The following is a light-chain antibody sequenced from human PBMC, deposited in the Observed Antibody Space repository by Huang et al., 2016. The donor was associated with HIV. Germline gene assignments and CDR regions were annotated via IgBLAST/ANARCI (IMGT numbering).Light chain of an antibody. CDR2: AAS. Sequence: IQMTQSPSSVAASVGDRVSITCRASEPISGWLAWYQQQPGKAPKLLVYAASRLPNGVPSRFSGSGSGTDFTLTISSLQPEDSATYYCQQIYTFPHTFGQGTKLEIK. J-gene: IGKJ2*01. CDR1: EPISGW. V-gene: IGKV1-12*01. CDR3: QQIYTFPHT.